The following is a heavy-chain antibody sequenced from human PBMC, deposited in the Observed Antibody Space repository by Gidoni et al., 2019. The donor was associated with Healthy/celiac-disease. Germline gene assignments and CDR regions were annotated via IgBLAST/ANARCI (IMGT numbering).Heavy chain of an antibody. CDR1: GGSISSSSYY. CDR3: ARLAVPGRWLQYFDY. CDR2: IYYSGST. V-gene: IGHV4-39*01. D-gene: IGHD3-10*01. J-gene: IGHJ4*02. Sequence: QLQLQESGPGLVKPSETLSLTCTVSGGSISSSSYYWGWIRQPPGKGLEWIGSIYYSGSTYYNPSLKSLVTISVDTSKNQFSLKLSSVTAADTAVYYCARLAVPGRWLQYFDYWGQGTLVTVSS.